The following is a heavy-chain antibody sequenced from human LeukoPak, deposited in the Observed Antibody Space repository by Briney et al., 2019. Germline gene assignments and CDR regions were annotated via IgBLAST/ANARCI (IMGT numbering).Heavy chain of an antibody. CDR2: INDSGTT. CDR1: GGSISSGDYY. J-gene: IGHJ4*02. D-gene: IGHD4-11*01. CDR3: ARGWPQTVYDY. V-gene: IGHV4-30-4*08. Sequence: PSQTLSLTGTVSGGSISSGDYYWSWIRQPPGKGLEWIGEINDSGTTNDNPSLKSRVTISADTSKSQFSLRLTSVTAADTAVYYCARGWPQTVYDYWGPGTLVTVSS.